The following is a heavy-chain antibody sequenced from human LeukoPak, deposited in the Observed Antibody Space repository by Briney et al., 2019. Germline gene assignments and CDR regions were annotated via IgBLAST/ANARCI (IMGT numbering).Heavy chain of an antibody. D-gene: IGHD3-10*01. J-gene: IGHJ5*02. CDR3: ARGKITMVRGVPNWFDP. V-gene: IGHV4-34*01. Sequence: SETLSLTCAVYGGPFSGYYWSWIRQPPGKGLEWIGEINHSGSTNYNPSLKSRVTISVDTSKNQFSLKLSSVTAADTAVYYCARGKITMVRGVPNWFDPWGQGTLVTVSS. CDR1: GGPFSGYY. CDR2: INHSGST.